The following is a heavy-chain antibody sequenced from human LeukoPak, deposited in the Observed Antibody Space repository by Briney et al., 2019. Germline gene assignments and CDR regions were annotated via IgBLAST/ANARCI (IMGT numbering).Heavy chain of an antibody. CDR2: ISNDGGGT. V-gene: IGHV3-23*01. J-gene: IGHJ5*02. Sequence: GGSLRLSCAASGFIFNNYGLIWVRQAPGKGLEWVSAISNDGGGTNYADFVRGRYTISRDNSKNSLYLQMNSLRAEDTAVYYCARGGFYCSGGSCILPKRGNWFDPWGQGTLVTVSS. D-gene: IGHD2-15*01. CDR1: GFIFNNYG. CDR3: ARGGFYCSGGSCILPKRGNWFDP.